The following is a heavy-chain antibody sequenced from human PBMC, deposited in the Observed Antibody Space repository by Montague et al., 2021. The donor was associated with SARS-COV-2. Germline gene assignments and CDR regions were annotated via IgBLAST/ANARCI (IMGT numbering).Heavy chain of an antibody. CDR1: GGSISSSSYY. CDR3: ARGLDSFYGMDV. Sequence: SETLSLTCTVSGGSISSSSYYWGWIRQPPGKGLEWIGSIYYSGSTYYNPSLKSRVTISVDTSKNQFSLKLSSVTAADTAVYYCARGLDSFYGMDVWGQGTTVTVSS. J-gene: IGHJ6*02. CDR2: IYYSGST. V-gene: IGHV4-39*07.